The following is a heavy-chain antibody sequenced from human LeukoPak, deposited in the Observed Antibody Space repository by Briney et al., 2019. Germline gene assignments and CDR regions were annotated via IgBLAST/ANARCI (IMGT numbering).Heavy chain of an antibody. D-gene: IGHD2-2*01. CDR1: GGSFSGYY. J-gene: IGHJ4*02. V-gene: IGHV4-34*01. CDR2: INHSGST. CDR3: ARGAKCSSTSCFRPSSRTVDY. Sequence: SETLSLTCAVYGGSFSGYYWSWVRQPPGKELEWIGEINHSGSTNYNPSLKSRVTISVDTSKNQFSLKLSSVTAADTAVYYCARGAKCSSTSCFRPSSRTVDYWGQGTLVTVSS.